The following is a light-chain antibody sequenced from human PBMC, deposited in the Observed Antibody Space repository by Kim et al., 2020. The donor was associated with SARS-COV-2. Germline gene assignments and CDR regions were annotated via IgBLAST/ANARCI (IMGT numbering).Light chain of an antibody. Sequence: QSALTQPPSVSGAPGQRVTISCTGSSSNIGAGYDVHWYQQLPGTAPKLLIYGNTNRPSGVPDRFSGSKSGTSASLAITGLQAEDEADYYCQSYDSSLSVSWVFGGGTKVTVL. CDR3: QSYDSSLSVSWV. J-gene: IGLJ3*02. CDR2: GNT. CDR1: SSNIGAGYD. V-gene: IGLV1-40*01.